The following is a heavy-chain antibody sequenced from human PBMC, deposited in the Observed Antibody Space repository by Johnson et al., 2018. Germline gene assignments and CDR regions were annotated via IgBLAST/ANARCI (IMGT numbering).Heavy chain of an antibody. Sequence: QVQLQESGGGVVQPGRSLRLSCAASGFTFSSYGMHWVRQAPGKGLEWVAVLSYDGSNKYYADSVKGRFTISRGNSKNTLYLQMNSLRAEDTAVYYCAKSLVQGRAIFGVATGSYMDVWGEGTTVTVAS. CDR3: AKSLVQGRAIFGVATGSYMDV. D-gene: IGHD3-3*01. J-gene: IGHJ6*03. CDR1: GFTFSSYG. CDR2: LSYDGSNK. V-gene: IGHV3-30*18.